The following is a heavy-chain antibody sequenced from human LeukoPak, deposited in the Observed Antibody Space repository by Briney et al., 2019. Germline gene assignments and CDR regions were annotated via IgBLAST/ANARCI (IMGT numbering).Heavy chain of an antibody. CDR1: GFTFSSYD. CDR2: MWSDGRNK. D-gene: IGHD2/OR15-2a*01. CDR3: ARNSALDY. Sequence: PGGSLRLSCAASGFTFSSYDMHWVRQAPGKGLEWVAVMWSDGRNKYHADSVKGRFTISRDNSKNTLYLQMNSLRAEDTAVYYCARNSALDYWGQGTLVTVSS. V-gene: IGHV3-33*01. J-gene: IGHJ4*02.